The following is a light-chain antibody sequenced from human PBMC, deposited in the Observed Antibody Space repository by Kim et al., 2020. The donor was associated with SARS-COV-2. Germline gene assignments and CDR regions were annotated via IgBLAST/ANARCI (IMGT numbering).Light chain of an antibody. CDR1: SSDVGGYNY. CDR3: SSYTSINTYV. CDR2: GVI. V-gene: IGLV2-14*01. Sequence: QSVLTQPASVSGSPGQSITISCTGTSSDVGGYNYVSWYQQHPGKAPKLIIYGVIKRPSGISNRFSGSKSGNTASLTISGLQAEDEADYYCSSYTSINTYVFGTGTKVTVL. J-gene: IGLJ1*01.